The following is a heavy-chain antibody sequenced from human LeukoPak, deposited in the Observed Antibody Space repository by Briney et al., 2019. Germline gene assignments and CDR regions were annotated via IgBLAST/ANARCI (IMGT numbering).Heavy chain of an antibody. CDR2: ISADGGST. V-gene: IGHV3-43*02. J-gene: IGHJ4*02. Sequence: GGPLRLSCVASGLNFDDSAMHWVRQAPGKGLEWVSLISADGGSTFSADSVKGRFSISRDNSKNSLYLQMNSLRSDDTAMYYCAKESGKFDYWGQGTLVAVSS. CDR3: AKESGKFDY. CDR1: GLNFDDSA.